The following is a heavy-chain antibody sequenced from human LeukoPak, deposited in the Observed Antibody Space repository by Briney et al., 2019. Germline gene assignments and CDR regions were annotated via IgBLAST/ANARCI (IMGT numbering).Heavy chain of an antibody. Sequence: SVKVSCKASGGTFSSYAISWVRQAPGQGLEWMGRIIPIFGIANYAQKFQGRVTITADKSTSTAYMELSSLRSEGTAVYYCARVDDSSGGDAFDIWGQGTMVTVSS. J-gene: IGHJ3*02. V-gene: IGHV1-69*04. CDR3: ARVDDSSGGDAFDI. D-gene: IGHD3-22*01. CDR1: GGTFSSYA. CDR2: IIPIFGIA.